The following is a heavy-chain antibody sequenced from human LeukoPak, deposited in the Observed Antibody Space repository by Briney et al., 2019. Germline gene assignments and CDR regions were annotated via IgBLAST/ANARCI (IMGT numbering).Heavy chain of an antibody. CDR2: IWYDGSNK. V-gene: IGHV3-33*08. CDR1: GFTFSNYW. D-gene: IGHD3-9*01. Sequence: GGSLRLSCAASGFTFSNYWMSWARQAPGKGLEWVAVIWYDGSNKYYADSVKGRFTISRDNSKNTLYLQMNSLRAEDTAVYYCARVIRYFDWLLPGDYWGQGTLVTVSS. CDR3: ARVIRYFDWLLPGDY. J-gene: IGHJ4*02.